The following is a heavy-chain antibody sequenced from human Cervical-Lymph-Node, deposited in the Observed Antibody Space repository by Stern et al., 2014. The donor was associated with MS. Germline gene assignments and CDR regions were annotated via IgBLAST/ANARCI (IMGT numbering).Heavy chain of an antibody. CDR3: TRESRKVGATDYKWFDP. CDR1: GYSFTTYY. Sequence: QVQLVQSGAEVKKPGASVKVSCKASGYSFTTYYIHWVRQAPGQGLEWMGIINPTGGGTGYAQKLQGRVTMTRDTSTSTVYMELSSLRSEDTAVYYCTRESRKVGATDYKWFDPWGQGTLVTVSS. V-gene: IGHV1-46*01. CDR2: INPTGGGT. D-gene: IGHD1-26*01. J-gene: IGHJ5*02.